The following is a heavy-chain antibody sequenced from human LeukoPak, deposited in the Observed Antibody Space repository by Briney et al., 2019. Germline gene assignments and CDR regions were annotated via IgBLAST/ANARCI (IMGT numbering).Heavy chain of an antibody. J-gene: IGHJ5*02. Sequence: SETLSLTCTVSGGSISSGSYYWSWIRQPAGKGLEWIGRIYTSGSTNYNPSLKSRVTISVDTSKNQFSLKLSSVTAADTAVYYCARERYSSGWNWFDPWGQGTLVTVSS. V-gene: IGHV4-61*02. CDR3: ARERYSSGWNWFDP. CDR2: IYTSGST. CDR1: GGSISSGSYY. D-gene: IGHD6-19*01.